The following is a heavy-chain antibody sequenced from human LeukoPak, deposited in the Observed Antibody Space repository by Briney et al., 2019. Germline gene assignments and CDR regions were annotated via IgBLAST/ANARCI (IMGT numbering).Heavy chain of an antibody. CDR2: ITRSGPTI. CDR1: GFAFSDFY. V-gene: IGHV3-11*01. D-gene: IGHD3-16*01. J-gene: IGHJ1*01. Sequence: GGSLRLSCAASGFAFSDFYMSWIRQAPGKGLEWVPYITRSGPTIYYADSVKGRFTISRDNAKNSLFLQMNSLRAEDTAMYYCAKDDDWGRYKHWGQGTLVTVSS. CDR3: AKDDDWGRYKH.